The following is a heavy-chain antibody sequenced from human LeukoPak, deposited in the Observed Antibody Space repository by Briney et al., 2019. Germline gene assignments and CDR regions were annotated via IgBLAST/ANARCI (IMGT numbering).Heavy chain of an antibody. D-gene: IGHD6-13*01. J-gene: IGHJ5*02. V-gene: IGHV4-30-4*01. CDR1: GGSISSDDYY. CDR2: IYYSGST. Sequence: SQTLSLTRTVSGGSISSDDYYWSWIRQPPGKGLEWIGYIYYSGSTYYNPSLKSRVIISVDTSKNQFTLQLSSVTAADTAVYYCARVDLYSSSWRASNWFDPWGQGTLVTVSS. CDR3: ARVDLYSSSWRASNWFDP.